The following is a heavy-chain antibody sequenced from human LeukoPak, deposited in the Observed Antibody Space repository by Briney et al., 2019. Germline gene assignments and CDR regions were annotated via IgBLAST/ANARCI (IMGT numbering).Heavy chain of an antibody. J-gene: IGHJ4*02. V-gene: IGHV1-18*04. D-gene: IGHD3-22*01. CDR1: GYTFTGYY. Sequence: ASVKVSCKASGYTFTGYYMHWVRQAPGQGLEWMGWISTYKGNTNYAKNLQGRVTMTTDTSTSTAYMELRSLRSDDTAVYYCARGYHYDSSGYPFDYWGQGTLVTVSS. CDR2: ISTYKGNT. CDR3: ARGYHYDSSGYPFDY.